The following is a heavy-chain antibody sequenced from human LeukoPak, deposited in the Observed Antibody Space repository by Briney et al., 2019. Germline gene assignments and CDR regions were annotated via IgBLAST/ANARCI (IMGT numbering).Heavy chain of an antibody. CDR2: IIPILGIA. CDR3: ARADCGGDCHQHAEYFQH. V-gene: IGHV1-69*04. D-gene: IGHD2-21*02. Sequence: SVKVSCKASGGTFSSYAISWVRQAPGQGLEWMGRIIPILGIANYAQKFQGRVTITADKSTSTAYMELSSLRSEDTAVYYCARADCGGDCHQHAEYFQHWGQGTLVTVSS. CDR1: GGTFSSYA. J-gene: IGHJ1*01.